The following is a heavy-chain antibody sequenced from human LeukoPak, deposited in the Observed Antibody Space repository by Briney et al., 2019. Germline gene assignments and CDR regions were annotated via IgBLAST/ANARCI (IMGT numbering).Heavy chain of an antibody. Sequence: GGSLRLSCVGAGFPFSDFHMSWIRQAPGKGLEWVSYITSGGGFKYYADSVKGRFSISRDDSKNSVFLQMNSLRVEDTAVYYCARVRPGSSGSYYRTSWGQGTLITVSS. CDR2: ITSGGGFK. D-gene: IGHD3-22*01. J-gene: IGHJ4*02. V-gene: IGHV3-11*04. CDR1: GFPFSDFH. CDR3: ARVRPGSSGSYYRTS.